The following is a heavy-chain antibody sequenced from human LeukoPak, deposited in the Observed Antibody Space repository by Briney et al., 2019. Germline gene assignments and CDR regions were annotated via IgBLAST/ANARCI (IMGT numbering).Heavy chain of an antibody. CDR3: ARDSYVDTAMVDD. D-gene: IGHD5-18*01. Sequence: GGSLRLSCAASGFTFSSYSMNWVRQAPGKGLEWGSSISSSSSYIYYADSVKGRFTISRDNAKNSLYLQMNSLRAEDTAVYYCARDSYVDTAMVDDWGQGTLVTVSS. V-gene: IGHV3-21*01. CDR2: ISSSSSYI. J-gene: IGHJ4*02. CDR1: GFTFSSYS.